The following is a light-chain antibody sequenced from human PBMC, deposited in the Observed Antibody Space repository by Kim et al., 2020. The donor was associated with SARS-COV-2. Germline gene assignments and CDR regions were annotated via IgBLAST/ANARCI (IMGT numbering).Light chain of an antibody. J-gene: IGLJ1*01. CDR2: DIN. CDR3: SSYTLSDTFV. CDR1: NSDIGAYDY. V-gene: IGLV2-14*03. Sequence: QSALTQPASVSGFPGQSITISCTGTNSDIGAYDYVAFFQQHPDKVPRLIIYDINKRPSGISSRFSDSKSGNTASLTISGLQADDEADYYCSSYTLSDTFVFGTGTKVTVL.